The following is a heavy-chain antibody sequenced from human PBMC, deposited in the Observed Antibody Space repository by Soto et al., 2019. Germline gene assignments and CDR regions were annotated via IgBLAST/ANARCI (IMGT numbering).Heavy chain of an antibody. V-gene: IGHV3-30-3*01. J-gene: IGHJ4*02. CDR1: GFTFSPYT. CDR3: ARGGGFCGADCYKGGIDY. CDR2: ISYDGSDK. Sequence: QVQLVESGGGVGQPGRSLRLSCAASGFTFSPYTMHWVRQTPGKGLEWVAVISYDGSDKNYADSVRGRFTISRDNSKNTRFLQMNSLRAEDTALYYCARGGGFCGADCYKGGIDYWGQGALVTVSS. D-gene: IGHD2-21*02.